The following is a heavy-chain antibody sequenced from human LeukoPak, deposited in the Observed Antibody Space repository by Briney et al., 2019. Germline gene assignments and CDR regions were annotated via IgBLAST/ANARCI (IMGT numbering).Heavy chain of an antibody. CDR2: IWYDGSNK. CDR3: AKDSAAYYDILTGYSGANDY. V-gene: IGHV3-33*06. D-gene: IGHD3-9*01. Sequence: GGSPRLSCAASGFTFSSYGMHWVRQAPGKGLEWVAVIWYDGSNKYYADSVKGRFTISRDNSKNTLYLQMNSLRAEDTAVYYCAKDSAAYYDILTGYSGANDYWGQGTLVTVSS. CDR1: GFTFSSYG. J-gene: IGHJ4*02.